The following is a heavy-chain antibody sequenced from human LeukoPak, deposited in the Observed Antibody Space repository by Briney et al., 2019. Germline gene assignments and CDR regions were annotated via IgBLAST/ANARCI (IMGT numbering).Heavy chain of an antibody. D-gene: IGHD2/OR15-2a*01. Sequence: GGSLRLSCAASGFTFSNYAMTWVRQAPGKGLEWVSGISDDGGSTHYADSVKGRVTISRDNSKNTLYLQMNSLRAEDTATYYCAKGGANRVYYFDSWGQGTLVTVSS. V-gene: IGHV3-23*01. CDR2: ISDDGGST. CDR3: AKGGANRVYYFDS. J-gene: IGHJ4*02. CDR1: GFTFSNYA.